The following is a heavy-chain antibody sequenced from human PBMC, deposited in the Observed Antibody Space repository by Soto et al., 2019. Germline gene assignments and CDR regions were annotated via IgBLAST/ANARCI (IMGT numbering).Heavy chain of an antibody. Sequence: ASVKVSCKASGYTFTSYGISWVRQAPGQGLEWMGWISAYNGNTNYAQKLQGRVTMTTDTSTSTAYMELRGLRSDDTAVYYCARDRSLVQLDRRYGTAFDIWGQGTMVTVSS. CDR1: GYTFTSYG. V-gene: IGHV1-18*01. CDR3: ARDRSLVQLDRRYGTAFDI. D-gene: IGHD1-1*01. J-gene: IGHJ3*02. CDR2: ISAYNGNT.